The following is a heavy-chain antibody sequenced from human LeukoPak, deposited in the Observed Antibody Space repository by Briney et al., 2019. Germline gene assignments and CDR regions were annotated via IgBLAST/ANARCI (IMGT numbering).Heavy chain of an antibody. CDR2: IYYSGST. CDR3: AIAVVVPAAMFYFDY. CDR1: GGSISSSSYY. Sequence: SETLSLTCTVSGGSISSSSYYWGWIRQPPGKGLEWIGSIYYSGSTYYNPSLKSRVTISVDTSKNQFSLKLSSVTAADTAVYYCAIAVVVPAAMFYFDYWGQGTLVTVSS. D-gene: IGHD2-2*01. V-gene: IGHV4-39*01. J-gene: IGHJ4*02.